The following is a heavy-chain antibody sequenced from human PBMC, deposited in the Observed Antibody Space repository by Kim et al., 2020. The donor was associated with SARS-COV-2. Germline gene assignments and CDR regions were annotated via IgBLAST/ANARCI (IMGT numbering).Heavy chain of an antibody. D-gene: IGHD2-2*01. CDR3: AKVFTRGAFDI. Sequence: TYYNSSLKSRVTEAVDTSKNQFSLKLRSVIAADTAVYYCAKVFTRGAFDIWGQGTMVTVSS. J-gene: IGHJ3*02. V-gene: IGHV4-39*01. CDR2: T.